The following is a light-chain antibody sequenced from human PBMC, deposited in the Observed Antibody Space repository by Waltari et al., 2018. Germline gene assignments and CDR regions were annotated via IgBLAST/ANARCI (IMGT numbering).Light chain of an antibody. V-gene: IGLV3-1*01. CDR2: QDN. CDR1: KLGDKY. Sequence: SYELTQPPSVSVSPGQTATIPCPGNKLGDKYACWYQRRPCQSPLLVTYQDNKRPSGIPDRFSGSNSGNTATLTITGTQPIDEADYYCQAWDSNIVIFGGGTKLTVL. CDR3: QAWDSNIVI. J-gene: IGLJ2*01.